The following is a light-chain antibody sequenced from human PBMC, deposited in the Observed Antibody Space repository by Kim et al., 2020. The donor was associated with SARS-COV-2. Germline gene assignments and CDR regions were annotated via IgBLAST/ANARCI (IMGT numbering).Light chain of an antibody. Sequence: GQAIAISFTVSTSHIVAVHDLSWYKQHTGKAPRLLFYDVTTRAPGVSHRFSGSKYGNTGSLTISAIQSEEVADYNCSSYTTGSTWVFGAGTQRTVL. CDR1: TSHIVAVHD. V-gene: IGLV2-14*03. CDR3: SSYTTGSTWV. CDR2: DVT. J-gene: IGLJ2*01.